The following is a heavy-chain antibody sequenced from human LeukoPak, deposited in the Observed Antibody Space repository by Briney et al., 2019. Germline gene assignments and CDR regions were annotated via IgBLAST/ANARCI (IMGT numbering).Heavy chain of an antibody. Sequence: PSETLSLTCTVSGGSISSGGHYWNWIRQHPGRGLEWIGYIYYSGTTYYNPSLKSRVTISLDTSKNQFSLKLSSVTAADTAVHYCARAHQSGYDNCLDPWGQGTLVTVSS. D-gene: IGHD3-3*01. CDR3: ARAHQSGYDNCLDP. V-gene: IGHV4-31*03. CDR2: IYYSGTT. J-gene: IGHJ5*02. CDR1: GGSISSGGHY.